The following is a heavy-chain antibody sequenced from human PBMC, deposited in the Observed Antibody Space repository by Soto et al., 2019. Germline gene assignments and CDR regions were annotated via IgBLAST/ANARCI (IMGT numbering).Heavy chain of an antibody. CDR3: AGFLGGANYDLYFDV. Sequence: QVQLVQSGAEVEKPGSSVKVSCRASGGSFTVFPVSWVRQAPGQGLEWMGRFLPALGVPNYAQKFQGRVRITADTSTGKTYLELSRLRSEDTAMYYCAGFLGGANYDLYFDVWGRGTLVPVSS. V-gene: IGHV1-69*02. D-gene: IGHD3-16*01. J-gene: IGHJ2*01. CDR2: FLPALGVP. CDR1: GGSFTVFP.